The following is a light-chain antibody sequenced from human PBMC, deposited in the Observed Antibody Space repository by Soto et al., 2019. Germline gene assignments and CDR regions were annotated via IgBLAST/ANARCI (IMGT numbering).Light chain of an antibody. Sequence: IQLTQSPSAVSASVGDRVTITCRATHDDTSCVAWYQQKAGAAPTLLIYGASTLQSGVPSRFSGSGSGTDFTLTITNMEPDDFATDYFQRYDSYSPTFGQGTKVEIK. CDR3: QRYDSYSPT. V-gene: IGKV1D-16*01. J-gene: IGKJ1*01. CDR2: GAS. CDR1: HDDTSC.